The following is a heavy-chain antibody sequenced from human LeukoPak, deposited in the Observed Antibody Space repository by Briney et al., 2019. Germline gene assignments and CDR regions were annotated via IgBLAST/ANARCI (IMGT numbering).Heavy chain of an antibody. CDR1: GYTFTGYY. V-gene: IGHV1-69*02. CDR3: ALVGANLYYYYGMDV. D-gene: IGHD1-26*01. J-gene: IGHJ6*02. CDR2: IIPILGIA. Sequence: GASVKVSCKASGYTFTGYYLHWVRQAPGQGLEWMGRIIPILGIANYAQKFQGRVTITADKSTSTAYMELSSLRSEDTAVYYCALVGANLYYYYGMDVWGQGTTVTVSS.